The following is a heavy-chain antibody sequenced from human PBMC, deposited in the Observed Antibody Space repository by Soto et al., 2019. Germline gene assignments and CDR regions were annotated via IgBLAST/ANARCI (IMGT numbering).Heavy chain of an antibody. V-gene: IGHV3-23*01. Sequence: VGSLRLSCEASGFIFSTTDMSWARQAPGKGLEWVSTIYGDGRTTYYADSVRGRFSISRDNSKNMVYLQMDSLRVDDTAIYYCVKNSGWFNSWGQGSLVTVSS. CDR2: IYGDGRTT. J-gene: IGHJ5*01. D-gene: IGHD3-10*01. CDR3: VKNSGWFNS. CDR1: GFIFSTTD.